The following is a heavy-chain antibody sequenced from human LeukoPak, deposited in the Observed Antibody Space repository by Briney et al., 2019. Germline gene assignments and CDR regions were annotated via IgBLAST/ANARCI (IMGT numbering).Heavy chain of an antibody. CDR3: ARVLLWFGESFSCGMDV. J-gene: IGHJ6*02. Sequence: GGSLRLSCAASGFTFSSYEMNWVRQAPGKGLEWVSYISSSGSTIYYADSVKGRFTISRDNAKNSLYLQMNSLRAEDTAVYYCARVLLWFGESFSCGMDVWGQGTTVTVSS. CDR2: ISSSGSTI. CDR1: GFTFSSYE. D-gene: IGHD3-10*01. V-gene: IGHV3-48*03.